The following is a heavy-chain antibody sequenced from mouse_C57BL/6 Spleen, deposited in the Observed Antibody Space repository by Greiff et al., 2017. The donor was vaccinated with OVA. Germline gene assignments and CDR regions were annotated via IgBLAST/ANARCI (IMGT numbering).Heavy chain of an antibody. Sequence: VQLQQSVAELVRPGASVKLSCTASGFNIKNSYMHWVKQRTEQGLEWIGRIDPANGNTKYAPKFQGKATITADTSSNTAYLQLSSLTSEDTAIYSGAYGSDYSVVYYYSIDYWGQGTTVTVSS. CDR3: AYGSDYSVVYYYSIDY. CDR2: IDPANGNT. CDR1: GFNIKNSY. V-gene: IGHV14-3*01. J-gene: IGHJ4*01. D-gene: IGHD2-4*01.